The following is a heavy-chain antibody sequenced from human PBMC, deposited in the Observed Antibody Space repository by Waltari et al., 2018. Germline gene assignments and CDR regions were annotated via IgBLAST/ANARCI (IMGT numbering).Heavy chain of an antibody. D-gene: IGHD3-10*01. Sequence: QVQLQESGPGLVRPPQTLSLTCTVSAGSISSADSFCRWIRQPAGKGLEWIVRISTTGTANYNPSFNSRVTISVDTSKNQFSLNLRSVTAADTAVYYCARDLGLDYGSGNFYRNWFDPWGQGTLVTVSS. V-gene: IGHV4-61*02. CDR1: AGSISSADSF. CDR2: ISTTGTA. CDR3: ARDLGLDYGSGNFYRNWFDP. J-gene: IGHJ5*02.